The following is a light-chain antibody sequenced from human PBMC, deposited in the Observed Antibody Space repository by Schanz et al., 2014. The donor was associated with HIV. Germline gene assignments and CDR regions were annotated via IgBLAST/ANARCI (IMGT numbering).Light chain of an antibody. CDR3: LQDYTTQQILT. J-gene: IGKJ4*01. V-gene: IGKV1-39*01. Sequence: DIQMTQSPSSLSASIGDRVTITCRASQSISSHLNWYQQKPGKAPKLLIYAASSLQGGVPSRFSGSGSGTDFTLTISSLQPEDVATYYCLQDYTTQQILTFGGGTKVEIK. CDR1: QSISSH. CDR2: AAS.